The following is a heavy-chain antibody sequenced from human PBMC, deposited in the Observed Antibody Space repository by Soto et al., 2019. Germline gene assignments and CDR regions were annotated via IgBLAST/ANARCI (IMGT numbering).Heavy chain of an antibody. CDR3: AHTMAPRILDS. CDR1: GFSLITSGVG. J-gene: IGHJ4*02. V-gene: IGHV2-5*02. CDR2: IYWDDDT. Sequence: QITLKEAGPTLVKPTQTLTLTCSFSGFSLITSGVGVGWIRQPPGKALEWLALIYWDDDTGYSTSLRNRLTVTXXTSRNQVVLTMTNMDPADTGTYYCAHTMAPRILDSWGQGTLVTVSS.